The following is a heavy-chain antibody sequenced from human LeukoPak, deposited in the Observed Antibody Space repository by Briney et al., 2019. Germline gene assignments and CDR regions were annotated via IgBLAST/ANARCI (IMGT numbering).Heavy chain of an antibody. CDR1: GFTFSSYS. D-gene: IGHD4-17*01. CDR3: ARDLSGDYAY. V-gene: IGHV3-21*01. CDR2: ISSSSSYI. J-gene: IGHJ4*02. Sequence: PGGSLRFSCAASGFTFSSYSMNWVRQAPGKGLEWVSSISSSSSYIHYADSVKGRFTISRDDAKNSLYLQMNSLRAEDTAVYYCARDLSGDYAYWGQGTLVTVSS.